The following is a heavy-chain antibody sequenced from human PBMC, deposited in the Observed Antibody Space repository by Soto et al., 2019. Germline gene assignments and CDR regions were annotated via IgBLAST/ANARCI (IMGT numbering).Heavy chain of an antibody. J-gene: IGHJ6*02. V-gene: IGHV3-74*01. CDR2: IRDDGTIT. CDR3: ATAVDYDFWSGTTHYGMDV. D-gene: IGHD3-3*01. CDR1: GLTFSQYW. Sequence: GGSLRLSCAASGLTFSQYWMHWVRQAPGQGLVWVSRIRDDGTITDYADSVKGRFTVSRDNARNTHSLQMNSLRSEDTAVYFCATAVDYDFWSGTTHYGMDVWGQGTTVTVSS.